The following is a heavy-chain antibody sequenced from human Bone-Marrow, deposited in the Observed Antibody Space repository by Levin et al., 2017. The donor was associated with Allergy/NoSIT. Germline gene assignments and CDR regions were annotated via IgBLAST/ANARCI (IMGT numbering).Heavy chain of an antibody. CDR3: ANYGSGSYPQKNFPH. CDR1: GFSFRSYA. CDR2: ITGTGGAS. J-gene: IGHJ1*01. D-gene: IGHD3-10*01. Sequence: GGSLRLSCVTSGFSFRSYAMSWVRQAPGQGLQWVATITGTGGASYYADSLKGRFTVSRDNSKDTLFLQMDSLRSEDTAVYYCANYGSGSYPQKNFPHWGQGTLVTVSP. V-gene: IGHV3-23*01.